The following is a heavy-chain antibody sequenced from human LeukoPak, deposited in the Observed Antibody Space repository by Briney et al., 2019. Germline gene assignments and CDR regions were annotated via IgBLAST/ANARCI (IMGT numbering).Heavy chain of an antibody. CDR3: VKAAGDWYFDL. J-gene: IGHJ2*01. V-gene: IGHV3-9*01. D-gene: IGHD6-19*01. Sequence: GGSLRLSCAASGFNFNDYAMHWVRQAPGKGLEWVSGISWNSGSKAYAGSVKGRFTISRDSAKKSLYLQMNSLRPEDTAMYYCVKAAGDWYFDLWGRGTLVSVSS. CDR2: ISWNSGSK. CDR1: GFNFNDYA.